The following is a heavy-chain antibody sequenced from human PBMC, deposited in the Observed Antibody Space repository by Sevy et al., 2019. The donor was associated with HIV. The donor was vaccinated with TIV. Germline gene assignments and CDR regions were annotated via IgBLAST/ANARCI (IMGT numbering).Heavy chain of an antibody. CDR1: GFTFSSYG. CDR2: IWYDGSNK. CDR3: ASDLVVSGSYYNDRSDY. V-gene: IGHV3-33*08. J-gene: IGHJ4*02. Sequence: GGSLRLSCAASGFTFSSYGMHWVRQAPGKGLEWVAVIWYDGSNKYYADSVKGRFTISRDNSNKTLYLQMNSLRAEDNAVYYCASDLVVSGSYYNDRSDYWGQGTLVTVSS. D-gene: IGHD3-10*01.